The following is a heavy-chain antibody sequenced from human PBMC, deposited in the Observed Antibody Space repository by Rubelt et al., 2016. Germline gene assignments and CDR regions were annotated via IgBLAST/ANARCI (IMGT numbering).Heavy chain of an antibody. Sequence: QLVQSGAEVKRPGASVKVSCKVSGHTLTQFSMHWVRQAPGKGLEWMGWISPYNGNTNYAQKCQGRGTRTTDTSASTAYMELRSLRSDDTAVYYCARVISGVEYSSSWHFDYWGQGTLVTVSS. J-gene: IGHJ4*02. CDR3: ARVISGVEYSSSWHFDY. D-gene: IGHD6-13*01. CDR2: ISPYNGNT. V-gene: IGHV1-18*04. CDR1: GHTLTQFS.